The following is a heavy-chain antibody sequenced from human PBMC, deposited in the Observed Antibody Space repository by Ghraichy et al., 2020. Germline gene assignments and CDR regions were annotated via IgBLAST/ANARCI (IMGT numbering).Heavy chain of an antibody. CDR3: ARTQTSCTGGVCYYFDY. Sequence: SETLSLTCTVSGGSISSYYWSWIRQPPGKGLEWIGYIYYSGSTNYNPSLKSRVTISVDTSKNQFSLKLSSVTAADTAVYYCARTQTSCTGGVCYYFDYWGQGTLVTVSS. CDR2: IYYSGST. CDR1: GGSISSYY. D-gene: IGHD2-8*02. V-gene: IGHV4-59*01. J-gene: IGHJ4*02.